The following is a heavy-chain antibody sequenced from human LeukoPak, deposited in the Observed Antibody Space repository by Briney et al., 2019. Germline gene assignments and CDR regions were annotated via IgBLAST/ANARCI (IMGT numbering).Heavy chain of an antibody. CDR3: ARDSYDSSGYIDY. J-gene: IGHJ4*02. Sequence: GGSLRLSCAASGFTFSSYWMSWVRQAPGKGLEWVAVISYDGSNKYYADSVKGRFTISRDNSKNTLYLQMNSLRAEDTAVYYCARDSYDSSGYIDYWGQGTLVTVSS. V-gene: IGHV3-30-3*01. CDR2: ISYDGSNK. CDR1: GFTFSSYW. D-gene: IGHD3-22*01.